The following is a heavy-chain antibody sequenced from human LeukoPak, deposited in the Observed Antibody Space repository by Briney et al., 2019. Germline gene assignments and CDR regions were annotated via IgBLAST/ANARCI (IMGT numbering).Heavy chain of an antibody. V-gene: IGHV3-15*01. D-gene: IGHD3-16*02. CDR1: GFTFSNAW. CDR3: TTDPNGDYVWESYRQNWFDP. J-gene: IGHJ5*02. Sequence: GGSLRLSCAASGFTFSNAWMSWVRQAPGKGLEWVGRIKSKTDGGTTDYAAPVKGRFTISRDDSKNTLYLQMNSLKTEDTAVYYCTTDPNGDYVWESYRQNWFDPWGQGTLVTVSS. CDR2: IKSKTDGGTT.